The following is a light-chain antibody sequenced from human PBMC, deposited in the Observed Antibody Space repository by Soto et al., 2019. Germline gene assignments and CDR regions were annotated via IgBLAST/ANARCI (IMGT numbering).Light chain of an antibody. Sequence: DIQMTQSPSSLSASVGDRVTITCRASQSISSYLNWYQQKPGKAPKLLIYAASSLQSGVPSRFSGSGSGIDFTLTISSLQPEDFATYYCQQSYSTLLFGQGTKLEIK. CDR3: QQSYSTLL. J-gene: IGKJ2*01. CDR1: QSISSY. CDR2: AAS. V-gene: IGKV1-39*01.